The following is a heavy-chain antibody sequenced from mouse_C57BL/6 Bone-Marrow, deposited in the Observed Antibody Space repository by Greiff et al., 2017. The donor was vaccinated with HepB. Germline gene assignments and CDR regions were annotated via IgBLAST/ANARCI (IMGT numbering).Heavy chain of an antibody. D-gene: IGHD1-1*01. J-gene: IGHJ3*01. Sequence: VQLKQSGAELVRPGASVKLSCTASGFNIKDYYMHWVKQRPEQGLEWIGRIDPEDGDTEYAPKFQGKATMTADTSSNTAYLQLSSLTSEDTAVYYCTRYYGSSQAWFAYWGQGTLVTVSA. CDR3: TRYYGSSQAWFAY. V-gene: IGHV14-1*01. CDR2: IDPEDGDT. CDR1: GFNIKDYY.